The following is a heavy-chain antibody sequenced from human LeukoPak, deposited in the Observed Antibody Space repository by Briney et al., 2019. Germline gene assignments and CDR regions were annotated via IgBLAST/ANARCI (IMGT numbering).Heavy chain of an antibody. CDR1: GYTFASYG. V-gene: IGHV1-18*01. D-gene: IGHD6-13*01. J-gene: IGHJ4*02. Sequence: ASVKVSCKASGYTFASYGIDWVRQAPGQGLEWVGWISGYNDDTYYAQNLQGRVTMTTDTSTSTAYMELRSLTSDDTALYYCARDTARTTTAGGPDYWGQGTLVTVSS. CDR2: ISGYNDDT. CDR3: ARDTARTTTAGGPDY.